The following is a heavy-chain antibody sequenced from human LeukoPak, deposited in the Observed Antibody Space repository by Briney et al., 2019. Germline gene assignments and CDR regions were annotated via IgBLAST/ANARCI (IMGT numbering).Heavy chain of an antibody. J-gene: IGHJ6*02. CDR2: IVVGSGNT. Sequence: GTSVKVSCKASGFTFTSSAMQWVRQARGQRLEWIGWIVVGSGNTNYAQKFQERVTITRDMSTSTAYMELSSLRSEDTAVYYCAAGGLDDYDFWSGGRYYGMDVWGQGTTVTVSS. CDR1: GFTFTSSA. CDR3: AAGGLDDYDFWSGGRYYGMDV. D-gene: IGHD3-3*01. V-gene: IGHV1-58*02.